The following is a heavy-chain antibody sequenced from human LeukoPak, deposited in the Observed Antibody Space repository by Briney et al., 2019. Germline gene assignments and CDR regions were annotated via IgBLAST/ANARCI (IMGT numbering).Heavy chain of an antibody. V-gene: IGHV1-69*13. Sequence: ASVKVSCKASGYTFTSYGISWVRQAPGQGLEWMGGIIPIFGTANYAQKFQGRVTITADESTSTAYMELSSLRSEDTAVYYCARDGDHGGRWFDPWGQGTLVTVSS. CDR1: GYTFTSYG. D-gene: IGHD2-21*01. CDR3: ARDGDHGGRWFDP. J-gene: IGHJ5*02. CDR2: IIPIFGTA.